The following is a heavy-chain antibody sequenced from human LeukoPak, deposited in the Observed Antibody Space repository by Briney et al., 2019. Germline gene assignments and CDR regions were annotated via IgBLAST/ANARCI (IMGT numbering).Heavy chain of an antibody. D-gene: IGHD6-19*01. CDR2: IYTSGST. CDR1: GDSISGFY. Sequence: NSSETLSLTCTISGDSISGFYWSWIRQPAGKGLEWIGRIYTSGSTNYNPSLKSRVTISVDTSKNQFSLKLSSVTAADTAVYYCARDSSGPTYYYYGMDVWGQGTTVTVSS. CDR3: ARDSSGPTYYYYGMDV. V-gene: IGHV4-4*07. J-gene: IGHJ6*02.